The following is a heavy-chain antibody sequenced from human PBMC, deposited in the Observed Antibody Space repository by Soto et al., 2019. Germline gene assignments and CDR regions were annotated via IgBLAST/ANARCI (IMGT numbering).Heavy chain of an antibody. V-gene: IGHV3-30*18. D-gene: IGHD2-8*02. Sequence: QVQLVESGGGVVQPGRSLRLSCAASGFTFSSYGMHWVRQAPGKGLEWVAVISYDGSNKYYADSVKGRFTISRDNSKNTLYLQVNSLRAEDTAVYYCAKSLALITGGLDYWGQGTLVTVSS. CDR1: GFTFSSYG. CDR3: AKSLALITGGLDY. CDR2: ISYDGSNK. J-gene: IGHJ4*02.